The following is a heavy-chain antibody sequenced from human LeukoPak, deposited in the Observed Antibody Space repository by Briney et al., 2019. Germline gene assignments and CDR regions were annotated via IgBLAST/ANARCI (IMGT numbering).Heavy chain of an antibody. Sequence: GGSLRLSCAASGFTFSSYATSWVRQAPGKGLEWVSAISGSGGSTYYADFVKGRFTISRDNSKNTLYLQMNSLRAEDTAVYYCAKASGYSYGYLIRGDYFDYWGQGTLVTVSS. V-gene: IGHV3-23*01. CDR2: ISGSGGST. CDR1: GFTFSSYA. CDR3: AKASGYSYGYLIRGDYFDY. D-gene: IGHD5-18*01. J-gene: IGHJ4*02.